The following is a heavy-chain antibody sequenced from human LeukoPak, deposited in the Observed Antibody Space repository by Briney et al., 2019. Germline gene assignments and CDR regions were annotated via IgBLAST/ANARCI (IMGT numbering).Heavy chain of an antibody. V-gene: IGHV3-7*04. J-gene: IGHJ4*02. CDR3: ARGTLWFGESVYYFDY. CDR2: IKQDGSEK. CDR1: GFTFSSYW. Sequence: PGGSLRLSCAASGFTFSSYWMSWVRQAPGKGLEWVANIKQDGSEKYYVDSVKGRFTISRDNAKNSLYLQMNSLRAEDTAVYYCARGTLWFGESVYYFDYWGQGTLVTVSS. D-gene: IGHD3-10*01.